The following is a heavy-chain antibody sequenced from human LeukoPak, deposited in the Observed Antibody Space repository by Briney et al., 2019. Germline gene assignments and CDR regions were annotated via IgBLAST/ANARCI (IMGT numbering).Heavy chain of an antibody. V-gene: IGHV1-18*01. J-gene: IGHJ3*02. CDR1: GYTFTSYG. CDR3: ARLEGPTTATDAFDI. D-gene: IGHD4-17*01. CDR2: MSAYNGNT. Sequence: ASVKVSCKASGYTFTSYGISWVRQAPGQGLEWTGWMSAYNGNTNYAQKLQGRVTMTTDTSTSTAYMELRSLRSDDTAVYYCARLEGPTTATDAFDIWGQGTMVTVSS.